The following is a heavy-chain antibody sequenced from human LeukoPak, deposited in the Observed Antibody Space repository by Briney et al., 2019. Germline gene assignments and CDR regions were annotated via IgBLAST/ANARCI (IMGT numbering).Heavy chain of an antibody. CDR2: IYPGDSDT. V-gene: IGHV5-51*01. J-gene: IGHJ4*02. CDR3: ARHYASGTYYNPLGY. Sequence: GESLKISCQGSGHSFTTNRIAWVRQMPGKGLEWMGTIYPGDSDTRYSPSFRGQVTISADKSISTTYLQWSSLKASDTAMYYCARHYASGTYYNPLGYWGQGTLVTVSS. CDR1: GHSFTTNR. D-gene: IGHD3-10*01.